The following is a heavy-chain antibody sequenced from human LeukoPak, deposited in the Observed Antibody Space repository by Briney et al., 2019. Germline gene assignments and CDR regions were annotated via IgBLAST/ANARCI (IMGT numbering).Heavy chain of an antibody. J-gene: IGHJ5*02. CDR1: GYSFTSYW. Sequence: GEALKISSKGSGYSFTSYWIGWVRQMPREGLEWMGIIYPGDSDTRYSPSFQGQVTISADKSISTAYLQWSSLKASDTAMYYCARRVSVGFDPWGQGTLVTVSS. D-gene: IGHD6-19*01. CDR3: ARRVSVGFDP. CDR2: IYPGDSDT. V-gene: IGHV5-51*01.